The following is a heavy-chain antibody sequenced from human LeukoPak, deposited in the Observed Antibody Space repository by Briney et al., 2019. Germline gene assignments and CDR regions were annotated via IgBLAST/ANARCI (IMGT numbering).Heavy chain of an antibody. D-gene: IGHD6-13*01. CDR2: IYYSGST. J-gene: IGHJ4*02. CDR3: AAAYSSSWRFDY. CDR1: GGSISSGGYY. Sequence: PSQTLSLTCTVSGGSISSGGYYWRWIRQHPGEGLEWIGYIYYSGSTYYHPSLKSRVTISVDTSKNPFSLKLSSVTAADTAVYYCAAAYSSSWRFDYWGQGTLVSVSS. V-gene: IGHV4-31*03.